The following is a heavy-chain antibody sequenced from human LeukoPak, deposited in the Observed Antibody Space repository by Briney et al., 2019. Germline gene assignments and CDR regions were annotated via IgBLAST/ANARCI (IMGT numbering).Heavy chain of an antibody. V-gene: IGHV4-59*12. CDR3: ARDTGLLLWFGELLRADLMGFDP. D-gene: IGHD3-10*01. CDR2: IYYSGST. J-gene: IGHJ5*02. CDR1: GGXISSYY. Sequence: SETLSLTCTVSGGXISSYYCSWIRQPPGKGLEWIGYIYYSGSTYYNPSLKSRVTISVDTSKNQFSLKLSSVTAADTAVYYCARDTGLLLWFGELLRADLMGFDPWGQGTLVTVSS.